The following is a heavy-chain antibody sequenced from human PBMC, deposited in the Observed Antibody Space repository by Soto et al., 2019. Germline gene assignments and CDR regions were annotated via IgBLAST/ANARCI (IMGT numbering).Heavy chain of an antibody. Sequence: GGPLKPPFVASGFNLGGYAMYGFPQAPGKRLEWVSSISAVSTYIYYGDSVKGRFTISRDNAKNSMFLQMDSLTVEDTVVYYCARVANIKVGGIKNYYFDSWGQGIPVTVSS. CDR3: ARVANIKVGGIKNYYFDS. CDR2: ISAVSTYI. J-gene: IGHJ4*02. V-gene: IGHV3-21*01. D-gene: IGHD3-10*01. CDR1: GFNLGGYA.